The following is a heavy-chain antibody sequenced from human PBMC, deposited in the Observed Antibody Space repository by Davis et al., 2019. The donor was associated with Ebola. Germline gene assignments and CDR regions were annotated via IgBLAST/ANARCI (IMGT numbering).Heavy chain of an antibody. Sequence: GESLKISCAASGFTFSNFAMSWVRQAPGGGQEWVSGISASGRDIKYADSVRGRFSISRDDSKNTLYLQMTTLRAEDTAVYSCIGDPNWELGYWGQGTLVTVS. CDR1: GFTFSNFA. CDR2: ISASGRDI. V-gene: IGHV3-23*01. CDR3: IGDPNWELGY. J-gene: IGHJ4*02. D-gene: IGHD3-10*01.